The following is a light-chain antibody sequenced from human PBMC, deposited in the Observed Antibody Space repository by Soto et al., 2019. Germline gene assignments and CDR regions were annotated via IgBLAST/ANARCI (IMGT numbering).Light chain of an antibody. V-gene: IGKV1D-13*01. Sequence: AIQLTQSPHSLSASVGDSVTITCRASQGISSALAWYRQTPGRAPKLLIYDASTLESGVPSRFSGSRSGTDFTLTVSSLQPEDFAVYYCQQYNNWPPWTFGQGTKVDIK. CDR3: QQYNNWPPWT. CDR2: DAS. CDR1: QGISSA. J-gene: IGKJ1*01.